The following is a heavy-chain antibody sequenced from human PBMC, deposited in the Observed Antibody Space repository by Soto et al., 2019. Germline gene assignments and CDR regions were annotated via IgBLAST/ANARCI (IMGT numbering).Heavy chain of an antibody. CDR2: VSYDGSNQ. CDR3: ARDRVYYYDNSGYYNFDY. D-gene: IGHD3-22*01. V-gene: IGHV3-30-3*01. CDR1: GFIFSNYA. Sequence: SGGGVVQPGRSLRVSCAASGFIFSNYAMHWVRQAPGKGLEWVAVVSYDGSNQFYAESVKGRFTISRDSSKTTLYLQMNNLREEDTAVYYCARDRVYYYDNSGYYNFDYWGQGTLVIVSS. J-gene: IGHJ4*02.